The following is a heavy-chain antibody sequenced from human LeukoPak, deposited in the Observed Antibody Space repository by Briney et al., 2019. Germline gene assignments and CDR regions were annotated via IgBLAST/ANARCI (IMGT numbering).Heavy chain of an antibody. J-gene: IGHJ4*02. CDR3: ARRASGSGSYY. CDR1: GGTVSSGNYY. D-gene: IGHD3-10*01. V-gene: IGHV4-61*01. Sequence: SETLSLTCTVSGGTVSSGNYYWSWIRQPPGKGLEWIGYIYNSGITNYNPSLKSRVTISVDTSKNQFSLKLSSVTAADTAVYYCARRASGSGSYYWGQGTLVTVSS. CDR2: IYNSGIT.